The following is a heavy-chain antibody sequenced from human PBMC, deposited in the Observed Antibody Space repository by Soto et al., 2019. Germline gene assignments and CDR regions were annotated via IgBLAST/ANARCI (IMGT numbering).Heavy chain of an antibody. CDR2: INHSGRV. CDR1: GGSFSGHS. V-gene: IGHV4-34*01. CDR3: SARAYDTTGYYRFDP. Sequence: SETLSLTCAVYGGSFSGHSWTWIRQSPGKGLEWIGDINHSGRVNYSPSLKSRVTISLDTSKNQFSLTLSAVTAADTAMYYCSARAYDTTGYYRFDPWGQGPLVTVCS. J-gene: IGHJ5*01. D-gene: IGHD3-22*01.